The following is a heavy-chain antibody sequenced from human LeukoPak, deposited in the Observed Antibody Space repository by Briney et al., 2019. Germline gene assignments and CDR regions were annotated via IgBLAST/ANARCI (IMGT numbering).Heavy chain of an antibody. CDR2: INPNSGRT. D-gene: IGHD3-9*01. CDR1: GYTFNDYY. V-gene: IGHV1-2*02. Sequence: ASVKVSCKTSGYTFNDYYVHWVRQAPGQGLEWMGWINPNSGRTNYAPKFQGRVPLTTDTSISTAYMELSALISGDTALYYCARDSSDVLTGYYHFWGQGTLVTVSS. CDR3: ARDSSDVLTGYYHF. J-gene: IGHJ4*02.